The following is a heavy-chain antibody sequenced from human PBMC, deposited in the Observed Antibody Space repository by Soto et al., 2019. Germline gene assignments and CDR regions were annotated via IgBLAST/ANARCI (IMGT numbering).Heavy chain of an antibody. CDR2: IYPGDSDT. Sequence: GESLKISCKGSGYTFSTYWIGWVRQMPGKGLEWMGIIYPGDSDTKYSPSFQGQVTISADKSITTAYLQWSSLKASDTAIYYCARGDVFDIWGQGTPVTVSS. CDR3: ARGDVFDI. CDR1: GYTFSTYW. J-gene: IGHJ3*02. V-gene: IGHV5-51*01.